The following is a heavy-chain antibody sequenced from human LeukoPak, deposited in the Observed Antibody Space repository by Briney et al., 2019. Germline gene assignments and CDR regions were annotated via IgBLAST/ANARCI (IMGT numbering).Heavy chain of an antibody. J-gene: IGHJ4*02. V-gene: IGHV4-4*02. CDR2: IYHSGST. D-gene: IGHD3-22*01. CDR3: ARHIVPEGDYDSSGYYMLG. CDR1: GGSISSSNW. Sequence: SETLSLTCAVSGGSISSSNWWSWVRQPPGKGLEWIGEIYHSGSTNYNPSLKSRVTISVDKSKNQFSLKLSSVTAADTAVYYCARHIVPEGDYDSSGYYMLGWGQGTLVTVSS.